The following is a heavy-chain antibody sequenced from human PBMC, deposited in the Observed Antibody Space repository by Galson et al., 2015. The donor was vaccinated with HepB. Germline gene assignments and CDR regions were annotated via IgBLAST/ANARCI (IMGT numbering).Heavy chain of an antibody. CDR1: GYSFTSYW. V-gene: IGHV5-51*01. J-gene: IGHJ3*02. CDR2: IYPGDSDI. CDR3: ARGILVVVTSHDAFDI. D-gene: IGHD3-22*01. Sequence: QSGAEVKKPGESLKISCKASGYSFTSYWIGWVRQMPGKGLEWMGIIYPGDSDIRYSPSFQGQVTISADKSINTAYLQWSSLKALDHAKYYCARGILVVVTSHDAFDIWGQGTMVTVSS.